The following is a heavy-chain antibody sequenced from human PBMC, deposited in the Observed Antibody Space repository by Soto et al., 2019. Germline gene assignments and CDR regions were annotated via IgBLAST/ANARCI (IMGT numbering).Heavy chain of an antibody. J-gene: IGHJ6*02. Sequence: SETLSLTCAVYGGSFSGYYWSWIRQPPGKGLEWIGEINHSGSTNYNPSLKSRVTISVDTSKNQFSLKLSSVTAADTAVYYCARAGGPYYDFWSGYPRYYYGMDVWGQGTTVTVS. V-gene: IGHV4-34*01. CDR3: ARAGGPYYDFWSGYPRYYYGMDV. CDR2: INHSGST. D-gene: IGHD3-3*01. CDR1: GGSFSGYY.